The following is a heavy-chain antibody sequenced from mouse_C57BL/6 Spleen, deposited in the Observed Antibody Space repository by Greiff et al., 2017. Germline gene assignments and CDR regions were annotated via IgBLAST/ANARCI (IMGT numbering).Heavy chain of an antibody. Sequence: VQLQQPGAELVKPGASVKMSCKASGYTFTSYWITWVKQRPGQGLEWIGDIYPGSGSTNYNEKFMSKATLTVDTSSSTAYMQHSSLTSYASAVDDCESGDYGGSDWSQGTLVTVSA. CDR1: GYTFTSYW. J-gene: IGHJ3*01. CDR2: IYPGSGST. V-gene: IGHV1-55*01. D-gene: IGHD2-4*01. CDR3: ESGDYGGSD.